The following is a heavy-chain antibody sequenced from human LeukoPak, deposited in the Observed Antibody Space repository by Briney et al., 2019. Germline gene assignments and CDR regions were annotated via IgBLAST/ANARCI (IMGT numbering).Heavy chain of an antibody. CDR2: ISYDGSNK. CDR3: AVEDYSTYYFDY. J-gene: IGHJ4*02. CDR1: GFTFSSYA. D-gene: IGHD4-11*01. V-gene: IGHV3-30*04. Sequence: QTGGSLRLSCAASGFTFSSYAMHWVRQAPGKGLEWVAVISYDGSNKYYADSVKGRFTISRDNSKNTLYLQMNSLRAEDTAVYYCAVEDYSTYYFDYWGRGTLVTVSS.